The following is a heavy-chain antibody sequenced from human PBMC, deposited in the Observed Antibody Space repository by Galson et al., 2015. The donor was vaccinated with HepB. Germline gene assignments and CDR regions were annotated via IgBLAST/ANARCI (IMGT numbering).Heavy chain of an antibody. CDR2: IFSGGFT. CDR3: ARRDYYDY. J-gene: IGHJ4*02. D-gene: IGHD3-22*01. V-gene: IGHV3-66*02. Sequence: LRLSCAASGFTVSTNYMSWVRQAPGKGLEWVSIIFSGGFTHYADSVKGRFTISRDNSKNTLYLQMNSLTTEDTAVYYCARRDYYDYWGQGTQVTVSS. CDR1: GFTVSTNY.